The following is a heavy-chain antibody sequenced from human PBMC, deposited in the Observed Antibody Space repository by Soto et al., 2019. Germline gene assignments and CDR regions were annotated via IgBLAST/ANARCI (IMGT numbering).Heavy chain of an antibody. CDR1: GGSVSSGSYY. Sequence: QVQLQQWGAGLLKPSETLSLTCAVYGGSVSSGSYYWSWIRQPPGKGLEWIGEMSHSGGTHFNPSLKSLVTISVDTSKNQFSLKMSFVTAADTALYYCARVERGTATTVVDAFDIWGPGTMVTVSS. CDR2: MSHSGGT. D-gene: IGHD1-1*01. CDR3: ARVERGTATTVVDAFDI. V-gene: IGHV4-34*01. J-gene: IGHJ3*02.